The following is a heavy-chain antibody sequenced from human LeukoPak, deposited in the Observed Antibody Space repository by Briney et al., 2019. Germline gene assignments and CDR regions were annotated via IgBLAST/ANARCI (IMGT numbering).Heavy chain of an antibody. CDR2: IYYSGST. Sequence: PSETLSLTCTVSGGSISSYYWSWIRQPPGKGLEWIGYIYYSGSTNYNPSLKSRVTISVDTSKNQFSLKLSSVTAADTAVYYCAREAGSAPFDPWGLGTLVTVSS. CDR3: AREAGSAPFDP. CDR1: GGSISSYY. D-gene: IGHD6-13*01. J-gene: IGHJ5*02. V-gene: IGHV4-59*01.